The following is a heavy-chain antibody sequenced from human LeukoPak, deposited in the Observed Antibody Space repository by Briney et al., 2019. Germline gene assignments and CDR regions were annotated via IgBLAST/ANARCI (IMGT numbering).Heavy chain of an antibody. Sequence: GGSLRLSCTASGFSFSTYSMNWVRQAPGKGLEWVSYIVGSSRNIYYADSVKGRFTISRDNAKNSLYLQMDSLRAEDTAVYHCATDSPETAAFDYWGQGTLVTVSS. V-gene: IGHV3-48*04. CDR2: IVGSSRNI. CDR3: ATDSPETAAFDY. CDR1: GFSFSTYS. J-gene: IGHJ4*02. D-gene: IGHD1-1*01.